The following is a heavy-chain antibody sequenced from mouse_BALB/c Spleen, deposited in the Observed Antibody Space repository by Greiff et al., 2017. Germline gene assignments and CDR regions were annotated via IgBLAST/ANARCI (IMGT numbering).Heavy chain of an antibody. CDR2: ISYSGST. CDR1: GYSITSDYA. J-gene: IGHJ4*01. V-gene: IGHV3-2*02. Sequence: EVQLQQSGPGLVKPSQSLSLTCTVTGYSITSDYAWNWIRQFPGNKLEWMGYISYSGSTSYNPSLKSRISITRDTSKNQFFLQLNSVTTEDTATYYCARTWYYYAMDYWGQGTSVTVSS. CDR3: ARTWYYYAMDY.